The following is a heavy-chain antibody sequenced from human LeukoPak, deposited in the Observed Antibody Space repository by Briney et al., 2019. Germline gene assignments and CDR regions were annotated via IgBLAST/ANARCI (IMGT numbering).Heavy chain of an antibody. CDR2: ITATSLHI. D-gene: IGHD4-23*01. CDR1: GVTFSGYS. V-gene: IGHV3-21*01. Sequence: GGSLRLSCAASGVTFSGYSMNWVRQAPGKGLEWVSAITATSLHIYYADSVKGRFTISRDNAKNSLYLQMNSLRVEDTALYYCARGRSVGGNPHAFNIWGQGTMVTVSS. J-gene: IGHJ3*02. CDR3: ARGRSVGGNPHAFNI.